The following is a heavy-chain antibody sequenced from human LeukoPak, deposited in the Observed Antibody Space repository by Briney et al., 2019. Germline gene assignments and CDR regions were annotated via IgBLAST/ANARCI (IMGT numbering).Heavy chain of an antibody. J-gene: IGHJ6*03. CDR1: GFTVSSSY. CDR3: ASQRGYSYGYYYCYMDV. Sequence: PGVSLRLSCAASGFTVSSSYMSWVRHAPGRGLEWVSVIYSGGSTYYADSVKGRFTISRDNSKNTLYLQMNSLRAEDTAVYYCASQRGYSYGYYYCYMDVWGKGTTVTVSS. D-gene: IGHD5-18*01. CDR2: IYSGGST. V-gene: IGHV3-53*01.